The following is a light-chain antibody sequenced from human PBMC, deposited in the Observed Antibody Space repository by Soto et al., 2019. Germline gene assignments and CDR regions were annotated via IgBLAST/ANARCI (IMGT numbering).Light chain of an antibody. J-gene: IGLJ2*01. Sequence: QSVLTQPPSASGSPGQSVTISCTGTSSDVGGYNYVSWYQQHPGKAPKFMIYEVSKRPSGVPDRFSGSKSGNTASLTVSGLQAEDEADYYCSSYAGSNNFGVVFGGGTKLTVL. CDR3: SSYAGSNNFGVV. CDR1: SSDVGGYNY. V-gene: IGLV2-8*01. CDR2: EVS.